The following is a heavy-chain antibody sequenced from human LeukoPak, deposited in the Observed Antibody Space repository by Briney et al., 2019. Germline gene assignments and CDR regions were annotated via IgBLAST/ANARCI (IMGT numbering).Heavy chain of an antibody. D-gene: IGHD3-16*01. CDR2: IHSGGNT. CDR1: GFSVSVSY. J-gene: IGHJ2*01. Sequence: GGSLRLSCAASGFSVSVSYLTWVRQAPGKGLEWVSFIHSGGNTYYADYVKGRFTISRDISENTLYLQMNPLRVEDTAVYYCARTARWGIMDWYLDYWGRGTLVGVSS. CDR3: ARTARWGIMDWYLDY. V-gene: IGHV3-53*01.